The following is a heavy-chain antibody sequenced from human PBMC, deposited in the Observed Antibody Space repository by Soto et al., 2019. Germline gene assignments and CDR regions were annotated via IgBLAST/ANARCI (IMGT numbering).Heavy chain of an antibody. D-gene: IGHD2-15*01. CDR3: ARDWVVVAINGPEDYYYYGLDV. CDR2: INPAGGAT. CDR1: GYAFSSNY. Sequence: QVQLVQSGAEVKKPGASVKVSCKASGYAFSSNYLHWVRQAPGQGLEWVGIINPAGGATTYAQKFQGRVTMTRDTSTTTVYMELSSLKSEDTAVYYCARDWVVVAINGPEDYYYYGLDVWGQGTTVTVSS. J-gene: IGHJ6*02. V-gene: IGHV1-46*01.